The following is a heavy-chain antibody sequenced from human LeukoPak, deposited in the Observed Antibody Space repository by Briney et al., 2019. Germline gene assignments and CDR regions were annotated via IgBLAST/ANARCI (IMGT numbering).Heavy chain of an antibody. CDR1: GYTFTGYY. CDR3: ARVIVRQKYYFDY. CDR2: DNPNSGGT. J-gene: IGHJ4*02. D-gene: IGHD1-26*01. Sequence: GASVKVSCKASGYTFTGYYMHWVRQAPGQGLEWMGWDNPNSGGTNYAQKFQGRVTMTRDTSISTAYMELSRLRSDDTAVYYCARVIVRQKYYFDYWGQGTLVTVSS. V-gene: IGHV1-2*02.